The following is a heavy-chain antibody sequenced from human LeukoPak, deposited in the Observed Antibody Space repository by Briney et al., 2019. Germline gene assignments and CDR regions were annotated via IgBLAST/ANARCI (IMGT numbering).Heavy chain of an antibody. D-gene: IGHD3-9*01. CDR1: GYIFTSYG. CDR2: ISAYNGNT. Sequence: ASVKVSCKASGYIFTSYGISWVRQAPGQGLEWMGWISAYNGNTNYAQKLQGRVTMTTDTSTSTAYMELRSLRSDDTAVYYCARDPDILTGYYYYYGMDVWGQGTTVTVSS. V-gene: IGHV1-18*01. CDR3: ARDPDILTGYYYYYGMDV. J-gene: IGHJ6*02.